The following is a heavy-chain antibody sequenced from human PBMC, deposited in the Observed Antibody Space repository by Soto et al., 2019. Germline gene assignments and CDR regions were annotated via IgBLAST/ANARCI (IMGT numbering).Heavy chain of an antibody. CDR1: GGSISRSSYY. CDR2: IYYSGST. Sequence: SETLSLTCTVSGGSISRSSYYWGWFRQPPGKGLEWIGSIYYSGSTYYNPSLKSRVTISVDTSKNQFSLKLSSVTAADTAVYYCASPKIAFYNWFDPWGQGTLVTVSS. D-gene: IGHD3-3*02. V-gene: IGHV4-39*01. CDR3: ASPKIAFYNWFDP. J-gene: IGHJ5*02.